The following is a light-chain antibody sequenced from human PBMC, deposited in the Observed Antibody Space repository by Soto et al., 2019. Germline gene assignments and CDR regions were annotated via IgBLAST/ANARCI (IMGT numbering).Light chain of an antibody. CDR2: VAS. CDR1: QDISNH. CDR3: QLYDNLLLT. V-gene: IGKV1-33*01. J-gene: IGKJ4*01. Sequence: DIQMTKSPSSLSASVGDRVTITCQASQDISNHLNWYQQKPGKAPKLLIYVASNLDTGVPSRFSGSGSGTEFTFTISSLQPEDVATYYCQLYDNLLLTFAGGTKVDIK.